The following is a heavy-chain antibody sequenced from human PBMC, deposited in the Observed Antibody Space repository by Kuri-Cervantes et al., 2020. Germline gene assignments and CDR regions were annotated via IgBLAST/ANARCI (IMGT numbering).Heavy chain of an antibody. Sequence: GESLKISCAASGFTFSSYAMGWVRQAPGKGLEWVANIKQDGSEKYYVDSVKGRFTISRDNAKNSLYLQMNSLRAEDTAVYYCAREGGYCSSASCYGYYYMDVWGKGTTVTVSS. J-gene: IGHJ6*03. CDR1: GFTFSSYA. CDR3: AREGGYCSSASCYGYYYMDV. D-gene: IGHD2-2*03. V-gene: IGHV3-7*01. CDR2: IKQDGSEK.